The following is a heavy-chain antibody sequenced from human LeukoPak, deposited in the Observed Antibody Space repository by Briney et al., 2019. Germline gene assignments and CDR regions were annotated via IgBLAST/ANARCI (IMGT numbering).Heavy chain of an antibody. CDR2: IKSDGSTT. J-gene: IGHJ5*02. Sequence: PGGSLRLSCAASGFTFSSYWMHWVRQAPGKGLVWVSRIKSDGSTTNYADSVKGRSTISRDNAENTLYLQMNSLRVEDTAVYYCTRRVSTTRWFDPWGQGTLATVSS. V-gene: IGHV3-74*01. CDR1: GFTFSSYW. D-gene: IGHD2-15*01. CDR3: TRRVSTTRWFDP.